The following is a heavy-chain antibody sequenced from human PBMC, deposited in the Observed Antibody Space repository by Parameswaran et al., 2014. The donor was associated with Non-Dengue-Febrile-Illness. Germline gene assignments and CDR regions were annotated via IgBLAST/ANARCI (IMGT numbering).Heavy chain of an antibody. J-gene: IGHJ4*02. CDR2: IKQDGSEK. D-gene: IGHD3-10*01. Sequence: VRQAPGKGLEWVANIKQDGSEKYYVDSVKGRFTISRDNAKNSLYLQMNSLRAEDTAVYYCARSPFPYYYGSGSYMGMMGYWGQGTLVTVSS. CDR3: ARSPFPYYYGSGSYMGMMGY. V-gene: IGHV3-7*03.